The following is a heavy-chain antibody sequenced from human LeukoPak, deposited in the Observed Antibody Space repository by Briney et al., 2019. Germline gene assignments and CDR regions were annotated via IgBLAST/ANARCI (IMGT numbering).Heavy chain of an antibody. J-gene: IGHJ4*02. V-gene: IGHV4-34*01. Sequence: SETLSLTCAVYGGSLSGYYWSWIRQPPGKGLEWIGEINHSGNTNYNPSLKSRVTMSVDTSKNHFYLKLSSVTGADTAVYYCARQGSGTSYYYYTFPYWGQGTLVTVSS. CDR2: INHSGNT. D-gene: IGHD1-26*01. CDR1: GGSLSGYY. CDR3: ARQGSGTSYYYYTFPY.